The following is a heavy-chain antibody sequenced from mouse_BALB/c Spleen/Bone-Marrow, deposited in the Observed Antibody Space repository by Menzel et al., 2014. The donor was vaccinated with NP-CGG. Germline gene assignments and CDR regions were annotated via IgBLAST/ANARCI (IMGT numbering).Heavy chain of an antibody. J-gene: IGHJ3*01. CDR1: GFTFSSYT. V-gene: IGHV5-6-4*01. CDR3: TRDRYYGNSFAY. Sequence: EVHLVESGGGLVKPGGSLKLSCAASGFTFSSYTMSWIRQTPEKRLEWVATISSGGSYTYYPDSVKGRFTISRDNAMNTLYLQMISLKSEDTAMYYCTRDRYYGNSFAYWGQGTLVTVSA. D-gene: IGHD2-1*01. CDR2: ISSGGSYT.